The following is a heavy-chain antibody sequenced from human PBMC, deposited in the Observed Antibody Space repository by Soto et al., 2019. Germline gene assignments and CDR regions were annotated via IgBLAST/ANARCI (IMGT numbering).Heavy chain of an antibody. CDR3: ARTIWGGTVITLDY. D-gene: IGHD3-16*01. Sequence: EVQLLESGGGLVQPGGSLRLSCAASGFAFNNYPMSWVRQAPVKGLEWVSTISGGGGSTHYADSVKGRFTISRDNSNNTLYLHINSLRVEDTAIYYCARTIWGGTVITLDYWGQGTLVTVSS. J-gene: IGHJ4*02. CDR1: GFAFNNYP. V-gene: IGHV3-23*01. CDR2: ISGGGGST.